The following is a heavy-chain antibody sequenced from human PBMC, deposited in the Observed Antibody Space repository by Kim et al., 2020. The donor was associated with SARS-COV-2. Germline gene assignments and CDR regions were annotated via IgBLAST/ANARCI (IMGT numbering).Heavy chain of an antibody. CDR3: ARADVTTIFVVVIIPVYDFDY. J-gene: IGHJ4*02. CDR2: INTNTGNP. CDR1: GYTFTSYA. V-gene: IGHV7-4-1*02. Sequence: ASVKVSCKASGYTFTSYAMNWVRQAPGQGLEWMGWINTNTGNPTYAQGFTGRFVFSLDTSVSTAYLQISSLKAEATAVYYCARADVTTIFVVVIIPVYDFDYWGQGTLVTVSS. D-gene: IGHD3-3*01.